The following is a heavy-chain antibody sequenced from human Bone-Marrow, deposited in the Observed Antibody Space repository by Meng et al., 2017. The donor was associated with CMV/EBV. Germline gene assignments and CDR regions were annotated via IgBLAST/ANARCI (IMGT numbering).Heavy chain of an antibody. CDR2: ISYDGSNK. Sequence: MHWVRQAPGKGLEWVAVISYDGSNKYYADSVKGRFTISRDNSKNTLYLQMNSLRAEDTAVYYCAKDPEYYDYVWGSYRYFSGGHFDYWGQGTLVTSPQ. V-gene: IGHV3-30*18. CDR3: AKDPEYYDYVWGSYRYFSGGHFDY. J-gene: IGHJ4*02. D-gene: IGHD3-16*02.